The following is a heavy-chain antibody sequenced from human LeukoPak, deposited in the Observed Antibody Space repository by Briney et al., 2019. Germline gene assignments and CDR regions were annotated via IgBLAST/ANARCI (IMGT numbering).Heavy chain of an antibody. J-gene: IGHJ3*02. CDR2: ISYDGSNK. Sequence: PGRSLRLSCAASGFTFSSYGMHWVRQAPGKGLEWVAVISYDGSNKYYADSVKGRFTISRDNSKNTLYLQMNSLRAEDTAVYYCASEQYSSSWYAFDIWGQGTMVTVSS. D-gene: IGHD6-13*01. CDR1: GFTFSSYG. CDR3: ASEQYSSSWYAFDI. V-gene: IGHV3-30*03.